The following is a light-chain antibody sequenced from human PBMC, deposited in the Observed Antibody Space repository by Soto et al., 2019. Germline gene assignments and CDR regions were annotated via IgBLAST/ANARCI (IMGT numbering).Light chain of an antibody. Sequence: EIVLTQSPGTLSLSPGEGATLSCRASQSVSSNHLAWYQQKPGQAPRLLIFGASSRASDIPDRFSCSGSGTDFTLTISRLEPEDFVVYYCQQYGSSPPYTFGQGTKLEIK. CDR1: QSVSSNH. V-gene: IGKV3-20*01. CDR3: QQYGSSPPYT. J-gene: IGKJ2*01. CDR2: GAS.